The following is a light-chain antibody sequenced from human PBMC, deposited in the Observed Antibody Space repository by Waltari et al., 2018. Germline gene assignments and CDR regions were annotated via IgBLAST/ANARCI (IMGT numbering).Light chain of an antibody. V-gene: IGLV2-11*01. Sequence: QAGPTQPPSVSGSPGQSVTISCTGSTRDIGYYSAVSWYQQYPDKAPKLLIYEVSQRPSWVSGRFSGSKSGNTASLTISGLQPEDEGDYYCSSYAVGNTLVFGGGTRLTVL. J-gene: IGLJ2*01. CDR2: EVS. CDR1: TRDIGYYSA. CDR3: SSYAVGNTLV.